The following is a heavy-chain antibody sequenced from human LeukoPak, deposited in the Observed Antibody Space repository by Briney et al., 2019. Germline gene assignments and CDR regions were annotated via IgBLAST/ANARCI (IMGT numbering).Heavy chain of an antibody. Sequence: SETLSLTCTVSGGSISSYYWSWIRQPPGKGLEWIGYIYYSGSTNYNPSLKSRVTISVDTSKNQFSLKLSSVTAADTAVYYCARHVGNSGSGSYLTYFDYWGQGTLVTVSS. CDR1: GGSISSYY. V-gene: IGHV4-59*01. D-gene: IGHD3-10*01. CDR2: IYYSGST. J-gene: IGHJ4*02. CDR3: ARHVGNSGSGSYLTYFDY.